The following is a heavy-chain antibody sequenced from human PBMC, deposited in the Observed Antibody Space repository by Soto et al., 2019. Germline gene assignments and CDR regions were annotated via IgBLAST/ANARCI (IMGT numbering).Heavy chain of an antibody. CDR2: ISFDGNNE. J-gene: IGHJ6*02. CDR1: GFTFSSYA. Sequence: QVQLVESGGGVVQPGRSLRLSCAASGFTFSSYALHWVRQAPGRGLEWVALISFDGNNEYYANSVKGRFTISRDNSKNTLYLQMNSLRAEDTAVYYCARFHGDYPSGYNYYGMDVWGQGTTVTVSS. V-gene: IGHV3-30-3*01. D-gene: IGHD4-17*01. CDR3: ARFHGDYPSGYNYYGMDV.